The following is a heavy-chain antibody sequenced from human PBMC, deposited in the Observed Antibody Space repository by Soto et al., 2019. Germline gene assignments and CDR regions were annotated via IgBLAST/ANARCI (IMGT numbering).Heavy chain of an antibody. V-gene: IGHV3-30*04. CDR3: GGYSSSPH. J-gene: IGHJ4*02. D-gene: IGHD6-13*01. CDR2: ISYDGSTK. Sequence: PGGSLRLSCVASGFSFSSYPLHWVRQAPGKGLEWVAVISYDGSTKLYADSVRGRFTVSRDNPRNTLYLQMSSLTTEDAAVYYCGGYSSSPHWGQGTLVTVSS. CDR1: GFSFSSYP.